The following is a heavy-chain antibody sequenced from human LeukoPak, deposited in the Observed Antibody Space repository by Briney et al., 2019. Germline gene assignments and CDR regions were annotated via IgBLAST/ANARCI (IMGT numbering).Heavy chain of an antibody. J-gene: IGHJ4*02. V-gene: IGHV1-2*06. CDR3: ARSFASGCVDY. CDR1: GYTFTGYY. Sequence: WASVKVSCKASGYTFTGYYVHWVRQAPGQGLEWMGRINPNSGGTNYAQKFQGRVTMTRDTSISTAYMELSRLRSDDTAVYYCARSFASGCVDYWGQGTLVTVSS. CDR2: INPNSGGT. D-gene: IGHD6-19*01.